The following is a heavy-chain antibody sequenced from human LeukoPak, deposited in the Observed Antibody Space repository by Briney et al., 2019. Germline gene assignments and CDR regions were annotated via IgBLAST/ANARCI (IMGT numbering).Heavy chain of an antibody. V-gene: IGHV4-39*01. J-gene: IGHJ4*02. CDR3: ARHDAGIAARPFDN. CDR1: GGSISSSSYY. CDR2: IYYSGST. Sequence: MTSETLSLTCTVSGGSISSSSYYWGWIRQPPGKGLEWIGSIYYSGSTYYNPSLKSRVTISVDTSKNQFSLKLSSVTAADTAVYYCARHDAGIAARPFDNWGQGTLVTVSS. D-gene: IGHD6-6*01.